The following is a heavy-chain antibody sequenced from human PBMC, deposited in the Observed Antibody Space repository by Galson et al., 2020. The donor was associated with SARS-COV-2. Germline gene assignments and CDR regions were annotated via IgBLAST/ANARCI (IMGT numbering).Heavy chain of an antibody. CDR1: GGSISSYY. CDR2: IYYTGST. J-gene: IGHJ4*02. D-gene: IGHD5-18*01. Sequence: ETSETLSLTCTVSGGSISSYYWSWIRQPPGKGLEWIGYIYYTGSTNYSPSLKSRVTISVDTSKNQFSLKLSSVTAADTAVYYCARHYGGYSYGYYFDYWGQGTLVTVSS. V-gene: IGHV4-59*08. CDR3: ARHYGGYSYGYYFDY.